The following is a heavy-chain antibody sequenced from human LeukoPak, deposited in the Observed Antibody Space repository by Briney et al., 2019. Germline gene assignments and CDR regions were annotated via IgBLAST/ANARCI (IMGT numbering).Heavy chain of an antibody. Sequence: GGSLRLSCAVSGITLSNYGMSWVRQAPGKGLEWVAGISDSVGSTKYADSVKGRFTIARDNRKNTLYLQMNSLRAEDTAVYFCAKRGVVIRVILVGFHREAYYFESWGQGALVTVSS. D-gene: IGHD3/OR15-3a*01. CDR3: AKRGVVIRVILVGFHREAYYFES. V-gene: IGHV3-23*01. J-gene: IGHJ4*02. CDR2: ISDSVGST. CDR1: GITLSNYG.